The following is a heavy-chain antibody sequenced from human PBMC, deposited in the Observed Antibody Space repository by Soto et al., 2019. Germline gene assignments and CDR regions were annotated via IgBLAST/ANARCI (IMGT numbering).Heavy chain of an antibody. J-gene: IGHJ6*02. CDR1: GFTFGSYA. CDR3: ARVQSYSYLDV. V-gene: IGHV3-30-3*01. Sequence: GSLRVAGAAPGFTFGSYAMHWVRQAPGKGLEWVAVISYDGSNKYYADSVKVRFTISRDNSKNTLYLQMNSLRAEDTAVYYCARVQSYSYLDVWGQGTKVTVYS. D-gene: IGHD5-18*01. CDR2: ISYDGSNK.